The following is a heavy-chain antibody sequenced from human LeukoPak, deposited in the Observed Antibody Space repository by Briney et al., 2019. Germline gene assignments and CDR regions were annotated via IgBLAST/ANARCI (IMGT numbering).Heavy chain of an antibody. CDR3: ARVTGYMTEDFFDY. CDR1: GGSFSSYY. V-gene: IGHV4-59*01. CDR2: IYYSGST. Sequence: GSLSLTCAVYGGSFSSYYWSWIRQPPGKGLEWIGYIYYSGSTDYNPSLKSRVTISVDTSRNQFSLRLSSVTAADTAVYYCARVTGYMTEDFFDYWGQGTLVTVSS. D-gene: IGHD6-13*01. J-gene: IGHJ4*02.